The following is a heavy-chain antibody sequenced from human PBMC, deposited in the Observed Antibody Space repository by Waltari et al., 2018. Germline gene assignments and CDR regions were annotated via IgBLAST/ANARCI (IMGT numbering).Heavy chain of an antibody. V-gene: IGHV4-4*07. Sequence: QVHLNASGPALVKPSETLSLTCTVSGSSISVFYWSWIRQPAGKGLEWVGRASASGSTNYNPSLKSRITMAADTSRNQFSLTLTDVTAADTAMYYCVREKGGLGGWFDPWGQGIQVTVSS. CDR2: ASASGST. CDR1: GSSISVFY. D-gene: IGHD2-15*01. CDR3: VREKGGLGGWFDP. J-gene: IGHJ5*02.